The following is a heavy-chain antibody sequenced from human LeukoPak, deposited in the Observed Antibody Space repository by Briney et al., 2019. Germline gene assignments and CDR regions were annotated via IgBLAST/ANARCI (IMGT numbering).Heavy chain of an antibody. J-gene: IGHJ4*02. Sequence: GESLKISCKGSGYSFTSYSIGWVRQMPGKGLEWRGIIYPSDSDNRYSPSFQGQVTISVDKSISTAYLQWSSLKASDTAMYYCAASGSYYDKHFDYWGRGTLVTVSS. CDR2: IYPSDSDN. V-gene: IGHV5-51*01. D-gene: IGHD3-10*01. CDR1: GYSFTSYS. CDR3: AASGSYYDKHFDY.